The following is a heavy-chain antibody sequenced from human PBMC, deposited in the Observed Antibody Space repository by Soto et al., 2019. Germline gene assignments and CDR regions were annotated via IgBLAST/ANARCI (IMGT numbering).Heavy chain of an antibody. CDR1: GFTFSSYA. CDR3: AKEYYYDSSGYYYEVFDY. V-gene: IGHV3-23*01. D-gene: IGHD3-22*01. Sequence: PGGSLRLSCAASGFTFSSYAMTWVRQAPGKGLDWVSAISGSGGSTYYADSVKGRFTISRDNSKNTLYLQMNSLTADDTAVYYCAKEYYYDSSGYYYEVFDYWGQGTLVTVS. CDR2: ISGSGGST. J-gene: IGHJ4*02.